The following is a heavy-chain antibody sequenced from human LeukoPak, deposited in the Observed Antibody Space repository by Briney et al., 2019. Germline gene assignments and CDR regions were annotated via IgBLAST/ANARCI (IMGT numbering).Heavy chain of an antibody. J-gene: IGHJ4*02. V-gene: IGHV1-2*02. D-gene: IGHD1-1*01. CDR3: VRDQSTPLLNSGH. Sequence: ASVKLSCNASGYTFTDYYIHWVRQAPGPGLQRMGWINPNNGDRNYAQKFKGRVTMTRDPSITTAYMELSSLRSDDTAVYGCVRDQSTPLLNSGHWGQGALVSVSS. CDR2: INPNNGDR. CDR1: GYTFTDYY.